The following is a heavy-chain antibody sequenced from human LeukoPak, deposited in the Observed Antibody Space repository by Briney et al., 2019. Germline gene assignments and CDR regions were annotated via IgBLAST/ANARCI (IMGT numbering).Heavy chain of an antibody. J-gene: IGHJ3*02. V-gene: IGHV4-39*01. CDR1: GDSISSSKKY. Sequence: PSETLSLTCTVSGDSISSSKKYWGWVRQPPGKGLEWIGSIYYSGSTYYNPSLKSRVTISVDTSKNQFSLKLSSVTAADTAVYYCARLTGIMITFGGVSDAFDIWGQGTMVTVSS. D-gene: IGHD3-16*01. CDR3: ARLTGIMITFGGVSDAFDI. CDR2: IYYSGST.